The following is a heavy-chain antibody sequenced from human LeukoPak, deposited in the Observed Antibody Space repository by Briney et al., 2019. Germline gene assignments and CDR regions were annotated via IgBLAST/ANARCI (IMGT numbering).Heavy chain of an antibody. J-gene: IGHJ3*02. D-gene: IGHD6-19*01. CDR3: ARGLRQWQRKGGLFSAFDI. CDR1: GFTFSSHA. V-gene: IGHV3-23*01. Sequence: TGGSLRLSCAASGFTFSSHAMNWVRQAPGKGLEWVSVISGSGGSTSYADSVKGRFTISRDNAKNSLYLQMNSLRAEDTAVYYCARGLRQWQRKGGLFSAFDIWGQGTMVTVSS. CDR2: ISGSGGST.